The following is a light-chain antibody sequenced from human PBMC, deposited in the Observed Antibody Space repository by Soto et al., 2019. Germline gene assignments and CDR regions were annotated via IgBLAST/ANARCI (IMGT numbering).Light chain of an antibody. Sequence: QCVVTQPPSVSGGPGERGTISCTGGSPNIGPGYDVHWYQQLPGTAPKLLIYGNSNRPSGVPDRFSGSKSGTSASLAITGLQAEDEADYYCQSYDSSPRGYVFGTGTKVTVL. CDR1: SPNIGPGYD. V-gene: IGLV1-40*01. CDR2: GNS. J-gene: IGLJ1*01. CDR3: QSYDSSPRGYV.